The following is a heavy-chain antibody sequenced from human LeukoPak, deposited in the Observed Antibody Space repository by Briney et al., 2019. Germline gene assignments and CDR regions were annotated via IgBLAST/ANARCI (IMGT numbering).Heavy chain of an antibody. V-gene: IGHV1-18*01. J-gene: IGHJ5*02. D-gene: IGHD2-2*01. Sequence: ASVKVSCKASGYTFTSYGISWVRQAPGQGLEWMGWISAYNGNTNYAQKLQGRVTMTTDTSTSTAYMELRSLRSDDTAVYYYAREGPPYCSSTSCDDNWFDPWGQGTLVTVSS. CDR3: AREGPPYCSSTSCDDNWFDP. CDR2: ISAYNGNT. CDR1: GYTFTSYG.